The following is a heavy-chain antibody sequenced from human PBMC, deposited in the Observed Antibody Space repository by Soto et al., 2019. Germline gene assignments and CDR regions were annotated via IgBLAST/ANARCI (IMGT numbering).Heavy chain of an antibody. V-gene: IGHV1-18*01. CDR1: GYTFTSYG. D-gene: IGHD5-12*01. CDR2: ISAYNGNT. J-gene: IGHJ6*02. CDR3: ARDLDIVAMAPYGMDV. Sequence: QVQLVQSGAEVKKPGASVKVSCKASGYTFTSYGISWVRQAPGQGLEWMGWISAYNGNTNYAQKLQGRVTMTTDTSTSTAYKELRSLRSDDTAVYYCARDLDIVAMAPYGMDVWGQGTTVTVSS.